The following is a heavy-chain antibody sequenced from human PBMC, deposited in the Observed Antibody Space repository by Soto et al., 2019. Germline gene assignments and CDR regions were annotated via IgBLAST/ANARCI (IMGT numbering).Heavy chain of an antibody. CDR1: GFTFSHYA. V-gene: IGHV3-30*04. D-gene: IGHD3-10*01. Sequence: QVQLVESGGGVVQPGRSLRLSCAASGFTFSHYAMHWVRQAPGKGLEWVAVTSFDEGNKYYADSVKGRFTISRYNSKNTLFLQMNSLRVEDTAVYYCARSAPYYPLDYWGQGTLVTVSS. CDR2: TSFDEGNK. J-gene: IGHJ4*02. CDR3: ARSAPYYPLDY.